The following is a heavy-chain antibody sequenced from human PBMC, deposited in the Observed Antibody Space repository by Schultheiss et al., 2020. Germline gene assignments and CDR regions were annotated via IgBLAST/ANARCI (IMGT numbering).Heavy chain of an antibody. Sequence: SQPLSLTCTVSGGSISSGGYYWSWIRQPAGKGLEWIGYIYHTGSTNYNPSLKSRVTISVDTSKNQFSLKLSSVTAADTAVYYCARLWRNYYDSSGYIDYWGQGTLVTVSS. D-gene: IGHD3-22*01. CDR2: IYHTGST. J-gene: IGHJ4*02. CDR3: ARLWRNYYDSSGYIDY. CDR1: GGSISSGGYY. V-gene: IGHV4-61*09.